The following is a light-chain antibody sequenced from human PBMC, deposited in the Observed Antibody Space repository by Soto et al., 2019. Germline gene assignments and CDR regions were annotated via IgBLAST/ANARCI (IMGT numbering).Light chain of an antibody. V-gene: IGLV2-11*01. CDR1: SSDVGVYNY. Sequence: QSVLTQPHSVSGSPGQSVTISCTGTSSDVGVYNYVSWYQQYPGKAPKIMIYDVSKRPSGVPDRFSGSKSDNTASLTISGLQAEDEADYYCCSYAGSYTFVFGIGTKV. CDR2: DVS. J-gene: IGLJ1*01. CDR3: CSYAGSYTFV.